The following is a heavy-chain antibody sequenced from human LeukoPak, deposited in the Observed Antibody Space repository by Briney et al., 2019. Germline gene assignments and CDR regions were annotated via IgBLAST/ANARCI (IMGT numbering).Heavy chain of an antibody. Sequence: PSETLSLTCAVSGVSVSNFYWSWVRQPAGKGLEWVGRIYTSGSTNYNPSLKSRVTMSVDTSKNQFSLKLSSVTAADTAVYYCARDWIPYGGNPRYFDLWGRGTLVTVSS. CDR2: IYTSGST. V-gene: IGHV4-4*07. CDR3: ARDWIPYGGNPRYFDL. J-gene: IGHJ2*01. CDR1: GVSVSNFY. D-gene: IGHD4-23*01.